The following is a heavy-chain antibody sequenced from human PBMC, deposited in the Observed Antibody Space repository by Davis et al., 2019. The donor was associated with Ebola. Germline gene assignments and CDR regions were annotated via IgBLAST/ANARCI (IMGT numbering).Heavy chain of an antibody. V-gene: IGHV3-30*03. D-gene: IGHD3-22*01. J-gene: IGHJ4*02. CDR3: ARDRAMIVVISYLDF. CDR1: GFTFSSYG. Sequence: GESLKISCVASGFTFSSYGMHWVRQAPGKGLEWVAVISYDGSNKYYADSVKGRFTISRDNSKTTLYLQMNSLRAEDTAVYYVARDRAMIVVISYLDFWGQGTLVTVSS. CDR2: ISYDGSNK.